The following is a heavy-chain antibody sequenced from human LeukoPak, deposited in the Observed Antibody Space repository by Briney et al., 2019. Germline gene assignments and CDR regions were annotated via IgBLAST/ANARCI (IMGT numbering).Heavy chain of an antibody. J-gene: IGHJ5*02. Sequence: GASVKVSCKASGGTFSSYAISWVRQAPGQGLEWMGRIIPILGIANYARKFQGRVTITADKSTSTAYMELSSLRSEDTAVYYCARGFLYSSSSTWFDPWGQGTLVTVSS. V-gene: IGHV1-69*04. D-gene: IGHD6-6*01. CDR3: ARGFLYSSSSTWFDP. CDR1: GGTFSSYA. CDR2: IIPILGIA.